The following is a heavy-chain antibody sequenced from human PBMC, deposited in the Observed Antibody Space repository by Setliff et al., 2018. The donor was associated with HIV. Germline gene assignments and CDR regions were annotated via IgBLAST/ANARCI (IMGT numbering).Heavy chain of an antibody. CDR3: ARSRITMVRGSQNWYFDL. Sequence: PSETLSLTCTVSGGSISSYYWTWIRQPPGKGLEWIGYIYYSGSTNYNPSLKSRVTISVDTSKDQFSLKLSSVTAADTAVYYCARSRITMVRGSQNWYFDLRGRGTLVTVSS. J-gene: IGHJ2*01. CDR2: IYYSGST. CDR1: GGSISSYY. D-gene: IGHD3-10*01. V-gene: IGHV4-59*01.